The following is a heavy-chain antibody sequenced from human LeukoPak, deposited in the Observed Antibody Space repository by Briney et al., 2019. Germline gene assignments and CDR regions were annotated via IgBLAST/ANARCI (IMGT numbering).Heavy chain of an antibody. CDR1: GFTFSSYA. J-gene: IGHJ6*03. Sequence: PVGSLRLSCAASGFTFSSYAIHWVRQAPGKGLEWVAVISYDGSNKYYADSVKGRFTISRDNSKNTLYLQMNSLRAEDTAVYYCAKDPPETYGDYYYYYYYMDVWGKGTTVTISS. D-gene: IGHD4-17*01. CDR3: AKDPPETYGDYYYYYYYMDV. CDR2: ISYDGSNK. V-gene: IGHV3-30*04.